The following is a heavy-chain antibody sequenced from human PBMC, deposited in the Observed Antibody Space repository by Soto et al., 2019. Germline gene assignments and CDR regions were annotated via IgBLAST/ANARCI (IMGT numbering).Heavy chain of an antibody. CDR1: GFSFGSYA. D-gene: IGHD3-22*01. CDR3: AKEAIYYDSSGYYYSLES. Sequence: QVQLVESGGGVVQPGGSLRLSCATSGFSFGSYAMHWVRQAPGKGLEWVAFISHDGTNQYYADSVRGRFTISRDNSKKTLYLQMNSLRAEDTAVFYCAKEAIYYDSSGYYYSLESWGQGTLVTVSS. V-gene: IGHV3-30*18. CDR2: ISHDGTNQ. J-gene: IGHJ4*02.